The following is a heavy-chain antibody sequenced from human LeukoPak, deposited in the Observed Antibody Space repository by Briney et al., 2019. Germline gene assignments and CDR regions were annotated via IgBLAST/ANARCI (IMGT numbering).Heavy chain of an antibody. CDR2: INPKSGDT. D-gene: IGHD2-2*01. J-gene: IGHJ6*03. Sequence: ASVKVSCKGSGYTFTDYYIHWVRQAPGQGLEWMAWINPKSGDTNYAQKFQGRVTLTRDTSINTAFMQLSTLRFDDTAVYYRARGGVVVPPTIYSYMDVWGKGTTVTVSS. CDR3: ARGGVVVPPTIYSYMDV. CDR1: GYTFTDYY. V-gene: IGHV1-2*02.